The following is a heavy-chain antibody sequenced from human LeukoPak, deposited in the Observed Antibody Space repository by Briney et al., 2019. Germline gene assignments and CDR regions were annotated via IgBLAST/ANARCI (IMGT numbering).Heavy chain of an antibody. CDR1: GYTFTSYD. D-gene: IGHD2-15*01. Sequence: GASVKVSCKASGYTFTSYDINWVRQATGQGLEWMGWMNPNSGNTGYAQKFQGRVTITRNTSISTAYMELSSLGSEDTAVYYCARWFRYCSGGSCTKTYYYYMDVWGKGTTVTVSS. V-gene: IGHV1-8*03. J-gene: IGHJ6*03. CDR3: ARWFRYCSGGSCTKTYYYYMDV. CDR2: MNPNSGNT.